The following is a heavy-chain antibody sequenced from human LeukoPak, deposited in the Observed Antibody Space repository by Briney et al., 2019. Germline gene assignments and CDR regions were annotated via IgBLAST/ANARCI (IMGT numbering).Heavy chain of an antibody. V-gene: IGHV4-59*01. CDR3: ARETIAVAGPDAFDI. CDR2: IYYSGST. CDR1: GGSISSYY. D-gene: IGHD6-19*01. Sequence: PSETLSLTCTVSGGSISSYYWSWIRQPPGKGLEWIGYIYYSGSTNYNPSLKSRVTISVDTSKNQFSLKLSSVTAADTAVYYRARETIAVAGPDAFDIWGQGTMATVSS. J-gene: IGHJ3*02.